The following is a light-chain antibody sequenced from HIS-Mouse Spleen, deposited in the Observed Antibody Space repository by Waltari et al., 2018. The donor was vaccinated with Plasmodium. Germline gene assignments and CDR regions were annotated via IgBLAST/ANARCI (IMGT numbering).Light chain of an antibody. V-gene: IGKV1-39*01. J-gene: IGKJ1*01. Sequence: DIKMTQSPSSLSASVGDRVTITCRASQSISTSLNWYQQKPGKAPNLLIYAASSLQSGVPSRFSGSGSGTDFTLTISSLQPEDFATYYCQQSYSTWTFGQGTKVEIK. CDR2: AAS. CDR3: QQSYSTWT. CDR1: QSISTS.